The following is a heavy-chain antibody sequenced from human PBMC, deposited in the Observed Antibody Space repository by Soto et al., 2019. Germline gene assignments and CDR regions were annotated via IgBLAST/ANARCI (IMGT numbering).Heavy chain of an antibody. J-gene: IGHJ3*01. CDR1: EFTFRTYW. CDR2: ISGDGSST. Sequence: GGSLRLSLASSEFTFRTYWMHWFGQIPGKGLVWVSRISGDGSSTNYADSVKGRFTISRDNAKNTVYLQIDSLRAEDTAVYYCARSLPGTYGAFDLWGQGTMVTVSS. D-gene: IGHD1-7*01. V-gene: IGHV3-74*01. CDR3: ARSLPGTYGAFDL.